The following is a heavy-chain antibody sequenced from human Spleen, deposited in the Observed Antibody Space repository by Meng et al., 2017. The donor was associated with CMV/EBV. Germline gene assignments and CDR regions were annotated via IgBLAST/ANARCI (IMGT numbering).Heavy chain of an antibody. Sequence: RVSSRYSGYTVTSDGITWMQQAAGQGLEWMGWINPSIGSTSYAQKLEGRVTMPTDRSTTTAYLELGSLKYDDTAVYFCARGTGIFDYWGQGTLVTVSS. J-gene: IGHJ4*02. CDR1: GYTVTSDG. CDR3: ARGTGIFDY. D-gene: IGHD7-27*01. V-gene: IGHV1-18*04. CDR2: INPSIGST.